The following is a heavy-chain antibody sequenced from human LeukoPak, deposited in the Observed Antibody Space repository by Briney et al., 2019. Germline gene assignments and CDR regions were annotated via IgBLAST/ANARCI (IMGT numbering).Heavy chain of an antibody. D-gene: IGHD4-17*01. CDR1: GFTFSSPS. V-gene: IGHV3-48*02. CDR2: ISSTGNTK. J-gene: IGHJ4*02. Sequence: GGSLRLSCAASGFTFSSPSMNWVRQAPGKGLEWVSYISSTGNTKHYVDSVKGRFTISRDNAKNSVYLQMNSLRDEDTAVYYCARDLTSVPTRWGRGTLVTVSS. CDR3: ARDLTSVPTR.